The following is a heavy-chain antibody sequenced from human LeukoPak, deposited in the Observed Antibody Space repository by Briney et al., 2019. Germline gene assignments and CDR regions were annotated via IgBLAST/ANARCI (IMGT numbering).Heavy chain of an antibody. D-gene: IGHD6-13*01. V-gene: IGHV4-31*03. CDR1: GGSISSGGYY. Sequence: SSETLSLTCTVSGGSISSGGYYWSWIRQHPGKGLEWIGYIYYSGSTYYNPSLKSRVTISVDTSKNHFSLKLSSVTAADTAVYYCARGFKAAAGTFFNILGFDPWGQGTLVTVSS. CDR3: ARGFKAAAGTFFNILGFDP. CDR2: IYYSGST. J-gene: IGHJ5*02.